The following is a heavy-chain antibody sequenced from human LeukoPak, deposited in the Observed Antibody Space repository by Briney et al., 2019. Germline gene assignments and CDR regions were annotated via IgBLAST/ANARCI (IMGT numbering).Heavy chain of an antibody. CDR1: GFTFSSYA. V-gene: IGHV3-30*04. D-gene: IGHD6-19*01. J-gene: IGHJ6*02. CDR3: ARGGQDSSGWYLDYYYYGMDV. CDR2: IPYDGSKK. Sequence: GGSLRLSCAASGFTFSSYAMYWVRQAPGKGLEWVAVIPYDGSKKYYADSVKGQFTISRDNSKNTLYLQMNSLRTEDTAVYFCARGGQDSSGWYLDYYYYGMDVWGQGTTVNVSS.